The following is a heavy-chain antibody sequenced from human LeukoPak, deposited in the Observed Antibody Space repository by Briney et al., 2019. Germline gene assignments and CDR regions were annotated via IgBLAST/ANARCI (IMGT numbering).Heavy chain of an antibody. Sequence: GGSLRLSCAASGFTFSNYAMSWVRQAPGKGLEWVSAISGSASSTYYADSVKGRFTISRDNSKNTLYLQMNSLRAEDTAVYYCAREGIQLWPHYYYYYMDVWGKGTTVTVSS. J-gene: IGHJ6*03. CDR3: AREGIQLWPHYYYYYMDV. V-gene: IGHV3-23*01. D-gene: IGHD5-18*01. CDR1: GFTFSNYA. CDR2: ISGSASST.